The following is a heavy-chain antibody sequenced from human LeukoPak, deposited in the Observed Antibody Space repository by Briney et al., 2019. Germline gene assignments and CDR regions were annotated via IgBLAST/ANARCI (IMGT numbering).Heavy chain of an antibody. CDR3: ASGDALDY. D-gene: IGHD3-10*01. J-gene: IGHJ4*02. CDR2: IKQDGSQK. V-gene: IGHV3-7*01. CDR1: GFTVSSNY. Sequence: GGSLRLSCAASGFTVSSNYMNWVRQAPGKGLEWVANIKQDGSQKYYMDSVKGRFTISRDNTKTSLYLQMNSLRAEDTAVYYCASGDALDYWGQGTLVTVSS.